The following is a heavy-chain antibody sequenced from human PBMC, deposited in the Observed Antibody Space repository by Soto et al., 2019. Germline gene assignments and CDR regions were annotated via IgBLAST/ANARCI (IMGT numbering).Heavy chain of an antibody. D-gene: IGHD1-26*01. CDR3: AKSLLSYYYMDV. CDR1: GFTFKDAW. V-gene: IGHV3-23*01. CDR2: ISGSGGST. Sequence: PGGSLRLSCAASGFTFKDAWINWVRQAPGKGLEWVSAISGSGGSTYYADSVKGRFTISRDNSKNTLYLQMNSLRAEDTAVYYCAKSLLSYYYMDVWGKGTTVTVSS. J-gene: IGHJ6*03.